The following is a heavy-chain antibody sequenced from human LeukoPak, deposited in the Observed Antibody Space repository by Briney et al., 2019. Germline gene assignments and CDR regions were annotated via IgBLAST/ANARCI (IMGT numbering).Heavy chain of an antibody. CDR3: ARGLPSSGSYYTRFDP. D-gene: IGHD3-10*01. V-gene: IGHV4-34*01. CDR1: GGSFSGYY. J-gene: IGHJ5*02. Sequence: SETLSLTCAVYGGSFSGYYWSWIRQPPGKGLEWIGEINHSGSTHYNPSLKSRVTISVDTSKNQFSLKLSSVTAADTDVYYCARGLPSSGSYYTRFDPWGQGTLVTVSS. CDR2: INHSGST.